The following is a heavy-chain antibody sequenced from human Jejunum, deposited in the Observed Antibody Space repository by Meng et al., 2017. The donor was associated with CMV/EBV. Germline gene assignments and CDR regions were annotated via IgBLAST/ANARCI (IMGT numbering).Heavy chain of an antibody. Sequence: FPFNSHGMNWVRQAPGKGLEWVAVISYDGSTAFYADSVKGRFTLSSDTSKNTLYLQMNSLRADDTAVYYCAREGHWEQRAPHFDYWGPGTLVTVSS. J-gene: IGHJ4*02. V-gene: IGHV3-30*19. CDR3: AREGHWEQRAPHFDY. CDR2: ISYDGSTA. CDR1: FPFNSHG. D-gene: IGHD1-26*01.